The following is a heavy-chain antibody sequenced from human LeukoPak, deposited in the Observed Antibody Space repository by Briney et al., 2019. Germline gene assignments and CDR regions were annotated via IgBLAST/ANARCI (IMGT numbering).Heavy chain of an antibody. J-gene: IGHJ5*02. V-gene: IGHV3-33*08. CDR3: ARGPSFWSGYSAFDP. D-gene: IGHD3-3*01. CDR2: IWYDGSNK. CDR1: GFTVSSNY. Sequence: GGSLRLSCAASGFTVSSNYMSWVRQAPGKGLEWVAVIWYDGSNKYYADSVKGRFTISRDNSKNTLYLQMNSLRAEDTAVYYCARGPSFWSGYSAFDPWGQGTLVTVSS.